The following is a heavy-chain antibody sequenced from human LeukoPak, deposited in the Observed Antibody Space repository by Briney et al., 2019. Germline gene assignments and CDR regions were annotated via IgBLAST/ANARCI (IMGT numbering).Heavy chain of an antibody. CDR1: GGSISSSNW. V-gene: IGHV4-4*02. CDR3: ASGRITMVRGVIITGWFDP. CDR2: IYHSGST. Sequence: SGTLSLTRAVSGGSISSSNWWSWVRQPPGKGLEWIGEIYHSGSTNYNPSLKSRVTISVDKSKNQFSLKLSSVTAADTAVYYCASGRITMVRGVIITGWFDPWGQGTLVTVSS. J-gene: IGHJ5*02. D-gene: IGHD3-10*01.